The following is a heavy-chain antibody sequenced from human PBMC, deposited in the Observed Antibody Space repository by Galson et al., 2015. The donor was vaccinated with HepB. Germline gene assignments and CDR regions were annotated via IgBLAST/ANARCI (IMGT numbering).Heavy chain of an antibody. CDR2: ISTSSSTI. J-gene: IGHJ4*02. D-gene: IGHD3-22*01. CDR1: GFTFSSYS. Sequence: SLRLSCAASGFTFSSYSVNWVRQAPGKGLEWVSYISTSSSTIYYADSVKGRFTISRDNAKNSLYLQMNSLRAEDTAVYYCAREYYDSSGFDRESFFDYWGQGTLVTVSS. V-gene: IGHV3-48*01. CDR3: AREYYDSSGFDRESFFDY.